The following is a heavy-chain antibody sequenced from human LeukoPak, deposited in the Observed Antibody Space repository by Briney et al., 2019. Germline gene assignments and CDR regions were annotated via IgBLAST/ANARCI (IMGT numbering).Heavy chain of an antibody. D-gene: IGHD3-10*01. J-gene: IGHJ4*02. Sequence: GGSLRLSCAASGFTFSSYGMHWVRQAPGKGLEWVAVISHDGSNKYYADSVKGRFTISRDNSKNTLYLQMNSLRAEDTAVYYCAKDRGTMVRGGTDYWGQGTLVTASS. CDR3: AKDRGTMVRGGTDY. CDR2: ISHDGSNK. CDR1: GFTFSSYG. V-gene: IGHV3-30*18.